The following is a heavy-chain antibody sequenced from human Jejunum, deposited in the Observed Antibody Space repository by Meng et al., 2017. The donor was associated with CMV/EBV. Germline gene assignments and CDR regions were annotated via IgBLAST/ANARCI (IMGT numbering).Heavy chain of an antibody. CDR2: ISGSSTVT. CDR3: TRDPRACDY. J-gene: IGHJ4*02. Sequence: QVQVVGSGGGLVDPGGSLRLSCKASGFSFSDYYMTWIRHTPGKGPEWLAYISGSSTVTNYADSVKGRFTISRDNVNNLLYLQMNSLRADDTAVYYCTRDPRACDYWGQGTLVTVSS. CDR1: GFSFSDYY. V-gene: IGHV3-11*05.